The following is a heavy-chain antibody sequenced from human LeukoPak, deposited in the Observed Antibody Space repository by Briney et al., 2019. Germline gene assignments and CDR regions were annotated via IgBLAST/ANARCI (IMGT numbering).Heavy chain of an antibody. V-gene: IGHV4-59*12. Sequence: SETLSLTCSVSDDSITMYYWTWIRQPPGKGLEWIGYVDHTGSTNFNPSPNGRVSISRDTTKNLFSLKLSSVTAADTAVYYCASGYCGGACQLGGVDMWGQGTMVTVSS. D-gene: IGHD2-21*02. CDR1: DDSITMYY. J-gene: IGHJ3*02. CDR2: VDHTGST. CDR3: ASGYCGGACQLGGVDM.